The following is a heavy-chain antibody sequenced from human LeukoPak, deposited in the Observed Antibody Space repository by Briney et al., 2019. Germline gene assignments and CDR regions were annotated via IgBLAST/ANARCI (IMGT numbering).Heavy chain of an antibody. D-gene: IGHD6-19*01. CDR3: ARDQVASSSGWYPSPFDY. Sequence: GGSLRLSCAASGFTFSSYAMHWVRQAPGKGLEWVAVISYDGSNKYYADSVKGRFTISRDNSKNTLYLQMNSLRAEDTAVYYCARDQVASSSGWYPSPFDYWGQGTLVTVSS. CDR2: ISYDGSNK. J-gene: IGHJ4*02. V-gene: IGHV3-30-3*01. CDR1: GFTFSSYA.